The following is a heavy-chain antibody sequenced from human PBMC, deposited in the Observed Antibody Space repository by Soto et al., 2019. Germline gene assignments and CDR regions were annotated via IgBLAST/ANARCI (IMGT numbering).Heavy chain of an antibody. CDR3: ATHYRYSYDAFDI. Sequence: SETLSLTCTVSGASISSYYWSWIRQPPGKGLEWIGYDYYSGSTNYNPSLKSRVTISVDTSKNQFSLKLSSVTAADTAVYYCATHYRYSYDAFDIWGQGTMVTVSS. D-gene: IGHD5-18*01. CDR2: DYYSGST. CDR1: GASISSYY. J-gene: IGHJ3*02. V-gene: IGHV4-59*08.